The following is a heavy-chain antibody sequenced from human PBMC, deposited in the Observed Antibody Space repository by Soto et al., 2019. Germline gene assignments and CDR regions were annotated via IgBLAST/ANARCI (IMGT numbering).Heavy chain of an antibody. J-gene: IGHJ4*02. CDR2: IIPIFGTA. D-gene: IGHD6-19*01. V-gene: IGHV1-69*06. CDR1: GGTFSSYA. Sequence: SVKVSCKASGGTFSSYAISWVRQAPGQGLEWMGGIIPIFGTANYAQKFQGRVTITADKSTSTAYMELSSLRSEDTAVYYCARDGVAGTGPLDYWGQGALVTVSS. CDR3: ARDGVAGTGPLDY.